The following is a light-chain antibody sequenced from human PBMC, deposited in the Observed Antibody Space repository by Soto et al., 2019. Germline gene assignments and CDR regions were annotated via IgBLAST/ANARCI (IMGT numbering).Light chain of an antibody. CDR1: SSDVGTYKP. J-gene: IGLJ1*01. CDR2: DDT. Sequence: QSALTQPASVSGSPGQSITISCTGTSSDVGTYKPVSWYQQYPGKAPKVIIYDDTKRPSGVSSRFSGSKSGNTASLTISGLQAEDEADYYCCSYAGSFTYIFGTGTKLTVL. V-gene: IGLV2-23*01. CDR3: CSYAGSFTYI.